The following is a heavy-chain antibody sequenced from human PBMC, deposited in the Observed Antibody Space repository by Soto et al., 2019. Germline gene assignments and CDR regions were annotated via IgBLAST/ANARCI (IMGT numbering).Heavy chain of an antibody. CDR2: ISYDGSNK. CDR1: GFTFNTYG. V-gene: IGHV3-30*18. Sequence: QVQLVESGGGVVQPGRSLRLSCAASGFTFNTYGMHWVRQAPGKGLEWVAVISYDGSNKYYADSVKGRLTISRDNSKNTLYLHMNSLRAKETAVYYCAKGQHCGSTSCYFYYYGMDVWGQGTTVAVSS. J-gene: IGHJ6*02. D-gene: IGHD2-2*01. CDR3: AKGQHCGSTSCYFYYYGMDV.